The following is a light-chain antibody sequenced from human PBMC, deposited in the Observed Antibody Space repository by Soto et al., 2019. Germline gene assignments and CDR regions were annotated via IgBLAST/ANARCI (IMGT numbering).Light chain of an antibody. V-gene: IGKV3-15*01. CDR3: LQFHNLWA. Sequence: ILMTQSPATVSVSPGETATLSGRARQNIYYNVACYQHRPGQPPSRLIYRASTRAPGVPDRFSGSVSGTEFTHSLSSLQPEYCTVYSCLQFHNLWAFGQGTKVEI. CDR1: QNIYYN. J-gene: IGKJ1*01. CDR2: RAS.